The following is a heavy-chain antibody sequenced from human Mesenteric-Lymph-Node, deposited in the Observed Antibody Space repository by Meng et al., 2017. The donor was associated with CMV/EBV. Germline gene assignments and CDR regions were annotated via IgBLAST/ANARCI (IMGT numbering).Heavy chain of an antibody. CDR2: IRSKAYGGTT. CDR1: GFTFSDYY. CDR3: TRDYDSGSYYNGLLGY. J-gene: IGHJ4*02. V-gene: IGHV3-49*04. D-gene: IGHD3-10*01. Sequence: GESLKISCAASGFTFSDYYISWVRQAPGKGLEWVGFIRSKAYGGTTEYAASVKGKFTVSRDDSKSTAYLQMNSLKTEDTAVYYCTRDYDSGSYYNGLLGYWGQGTLVTVSS.